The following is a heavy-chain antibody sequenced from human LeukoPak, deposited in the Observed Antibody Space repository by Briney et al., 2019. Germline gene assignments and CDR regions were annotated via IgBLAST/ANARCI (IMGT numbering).Heavy chain of an antibody. V-gene: IGHV4-38-2*01. CDR2: IYHSGST. CDR1: GYSISSGYY. Sequence: SETLSLTCAVSGYSISSGYYWGWIRQPPGKGLEWIGSIYHSGSTYYNPSLKSRVTISVDTSKNQFSLKLSSVTAADTAVYYCARQGVVIHPPLWGQGTMVNVSS. J-gene: IGHJ3*01. D-gene: IGHD3-3*01. CDR3: ARQGVVIHPPL.